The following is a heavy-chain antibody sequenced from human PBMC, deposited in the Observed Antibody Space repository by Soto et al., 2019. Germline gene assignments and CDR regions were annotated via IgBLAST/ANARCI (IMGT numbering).Heavy chain of an antibody. CDR3: ARGQYYDSSGQLLH. D-gene: IGHD3-22*01. Sequence: SETLSLTCAVYGGSFSGYYWSWIRQPPGKGLEWIGEINHSGSTNYNPSLKSRVTISVDTSKNQFSLKLSSVTAADTAVYYCARGQYYDSSGQLLHWGQGTMVAVSS. V-gene: IGHV4-34*01. CDR1: GGSFSGYY. CDR2: INHSGST. J-gene: IGHJ3*01.